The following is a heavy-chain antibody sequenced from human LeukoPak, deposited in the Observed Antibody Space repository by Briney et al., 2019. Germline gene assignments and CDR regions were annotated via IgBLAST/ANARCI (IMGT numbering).Heavy chain of an antibody. CDR1: GGTFSSYA. V-gene: IGHV1-69*13. Sequence: SVKVSCKASGGTFSSYAISWVRQAPGQGLEWMGGIIPIFGTANYAQKFQGRVTITADESTSTAYMELSSLRSEDTAVYYCARVGLRFLEWYYFDYWGQGTLVTVSS. J-gene: IGHJ4*02. D-gene: IGHD3-3*01. CDR3: ARVGLRFLEWYYFDY. CDR2: IIPIFGTA.